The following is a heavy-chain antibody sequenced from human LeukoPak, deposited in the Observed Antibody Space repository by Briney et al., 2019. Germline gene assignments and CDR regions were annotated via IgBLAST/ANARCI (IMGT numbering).Heavy chain of an antibody. Sequence: SVKVSCKASGGTFNSYAISWVRQAPGQGLEWMGGIIPVFGTTNYAQKFQGRVTITADESTSTTYMEMSILRFEDTAVYYCARDGSGSYVLGWFDPWGQGTLVTVSS. CDR1: GGTFNSYA. V-gene: IGHV1-69*01. D-gene: IGHD1-26*01. J-gene: IGHJ5*02. CDR2: IIPVFGTT. CDR3: ARDGSGSYVLGWFDP.